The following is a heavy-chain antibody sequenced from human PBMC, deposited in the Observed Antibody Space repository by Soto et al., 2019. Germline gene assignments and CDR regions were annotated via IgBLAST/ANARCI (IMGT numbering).Heavy chain of an antibody. CDR1: GYAFTTYG. Sequence: VNLVQSGAEVTKPGASVKVYCKGSGYAFTTYGITWVRQAPGQGLEWMGWISAHNGNTNYAQKLQGRVTVTRDTSTSTAYMELRSLRSDDTAVYYCARGRYGDYWGQGALVTVSS. V-gene: IGHV1-18*01. J-gene: IGHJ4*02. D-gene: IGHD1-1*01. CDR2: ISAHNGNT. CDR3: ARGRYGDY.